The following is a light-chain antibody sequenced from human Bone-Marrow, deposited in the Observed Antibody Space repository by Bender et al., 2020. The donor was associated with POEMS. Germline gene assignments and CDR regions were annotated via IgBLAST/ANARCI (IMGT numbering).Light chain of an antibody. V-gene: IGLV2-14*03. J-gene: IGLJ1*01. CDR2: DVS. CDR3: CSYADNNNRYV. CDR1: SSDIGVYNY. Sequence: QSALTQPASVSGSPGQSITISCTGTSSDIGVYNYVSWYKQHPGKAPQLMIYDVSNRPSGASSRFSGSKSGNTASLTISGLQAEDEADYYCCSYADNNNRYVFGTGTKVTVL.